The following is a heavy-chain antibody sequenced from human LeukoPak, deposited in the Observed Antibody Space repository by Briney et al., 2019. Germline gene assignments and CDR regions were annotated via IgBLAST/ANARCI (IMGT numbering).Heavy chain of an antibody. J-gene: IGHJ3*02. D-gene: IGHD6-13*01. CDR3: ARRAPLEAANTDDAFDI. Sequence: ASVKVSCKASGYTFTGYYMHWVRQAPGQGLEWMGWINPNSGGTNYAQKFQGRVTMTRDTSISTAYMELSRLRSDDTAMYYCARRAPLEAANTDDAFDIWGHGTMVTVSS. V-gene: IGHV1-2*02. CDR1: GYTFTGYY. CDR2: INPNSGGT.